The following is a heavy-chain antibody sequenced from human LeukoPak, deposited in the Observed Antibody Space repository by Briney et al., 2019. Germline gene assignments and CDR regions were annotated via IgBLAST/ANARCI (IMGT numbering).Heavy chain of an antibody. CDR2: IRYDGSNK. D-gene: IGHD1-26*01. CDR3: ERDLMGWDLHYFDY. V-gene: IGHV3-30*02. Sequence: GGSLRLSCAASGFTFSSYGMHWVRQAPGKGLEWVAFIRYDGSNKYYADSVKGRFTISRDNAKNSLYLQMHSLRAEDTAVYYCERDLMGWDLHYFDYWGQGTLVTVSS. CDR1: GFTFSSYG. J-gene: IGHJ4*02.